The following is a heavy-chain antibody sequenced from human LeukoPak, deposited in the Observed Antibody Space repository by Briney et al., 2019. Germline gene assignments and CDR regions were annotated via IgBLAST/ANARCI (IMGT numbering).Heavy chain of an antibody. CDR2: IIPIFGTA. CDR3: ARGRGNWGSVYFDY. J-gene: IGHJ4*02. Sequence: ASVKVSCKASGGTFSSYAISWVRPAPGQGHEWMGGIIPIFGTANYAQKFQGRVTITADESTSTAYMELSSLRSEDTAVYYCARGRGNWGSVYFDYWGQGTLFTVSS. V-gene: IGHV1-69*01. CDR1: GGTFSSYA. D-gene: IGHD7-27*01.